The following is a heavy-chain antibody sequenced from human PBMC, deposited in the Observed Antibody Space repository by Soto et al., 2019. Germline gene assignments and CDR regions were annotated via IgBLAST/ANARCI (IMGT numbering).Heavy chain of an antibody. V-gene: IGHV1-69*04. CDR3: ARDQGGYSSVWFDP. D-gene: IGHD6-19*01. CDR1: GGTFSSYT. J-gene: IGHJ5*02. Sequence: GASVKVSCKASGGTFSSYTISWVRQAPGQGLEWMGRIIPILGIANYAQKFQGRVTITADKSTSTAYMELSSLRSEDTAVYYCARDQGGYSSVWFDPWGQGTLVTVSS. CDR2: IIPILGIA.